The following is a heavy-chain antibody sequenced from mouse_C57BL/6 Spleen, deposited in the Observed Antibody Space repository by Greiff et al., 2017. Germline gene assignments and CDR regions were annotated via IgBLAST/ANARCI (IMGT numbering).Heavy chain of an antibody. D-gene: IGHD2-2*01. CDR1: GYAFSSSW. V-gene: IGHV1-82*01. CDR3: AREGIYYGYDGDY. J-gene: IGHJ2*01. CDR2: IYPGDGDT. Sequence: VQLQESGPELVKPGASVKISCKASGYAFSSSWLNWVKQRPGKGLEWIGRIYPGDGDTNYNGKFKGKATLTADKSSSTAYMQLSSLTSEDSAVYFCAREGIYYGYDGDYWGQGTTLTVSS.